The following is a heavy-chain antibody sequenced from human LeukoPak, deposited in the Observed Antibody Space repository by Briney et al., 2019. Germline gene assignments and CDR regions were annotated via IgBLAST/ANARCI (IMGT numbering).Heavy chain of an antibody. V-gene: IGHV5-51*01. D-gene: IGHD2-2*01. CDR3: AGFARRGYVEYYFGY. CDR2: IYPGDSDT. Sequence: GESLKISCRGAGYCFTSYWIGQWRQMPGKGLEWMGIIYPGDSDTRYSPSFQGQVTMSADKSITTAYLQESSLKASDTAMYYCAGFARRGYVEYYFGYWGQGTLVTVSS. J-gene: IGHJ4*02. CDR1: GYCFTSYW.